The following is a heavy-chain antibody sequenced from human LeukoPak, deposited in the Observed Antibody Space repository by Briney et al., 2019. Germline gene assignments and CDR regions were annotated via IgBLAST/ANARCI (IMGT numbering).Heavy chain of an antibody. Sequence: PETLSLTCAVYGGSFSGYYWSWIRQPPGKGLEWIGEINHSGSTNYNPSLKSRVTISVDTSKNQFSLKLSSVTAADTAVYYCARDQHTSQVGATHGYYYYGMDVWGQGTTVTVSS. J-gene: IGHJ6*02. D-gene: IGHD1-26*01. CDR1: GGSFSGYY. V-gene: IGHV4-34*01. CDR2: INHSGST. CDR3: ARDQHTSQVGATHGYYYYGMDV.